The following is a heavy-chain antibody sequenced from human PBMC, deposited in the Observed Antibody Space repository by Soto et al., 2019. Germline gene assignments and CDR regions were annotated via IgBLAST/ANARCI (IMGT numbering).Heavy chain of an antibody. J-gene: IGHJ4*02. CDR2: IIPIFGTA. D-gene: IGHD3-22*01. V-gene: IGHV1-69*13. CDR3: ARDSALGMPNDSSGYSSGNFDY. Sequence: SVKVSCKASGGTFSSYAISWVRQAPGQGLEWMGGIIPIFGTANYAQKFQGRVTITADESTSTAYMELSSLRSEDTAVYYCARDSALGMPNDSSGYSSGNFDYWGQGTLVTVSS. CDR1: GGTFSSYA.